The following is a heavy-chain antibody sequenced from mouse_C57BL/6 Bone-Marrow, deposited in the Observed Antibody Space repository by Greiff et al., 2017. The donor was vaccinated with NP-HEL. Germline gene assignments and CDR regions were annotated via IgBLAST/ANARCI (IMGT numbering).Heavy chain of an antibody. CDR3: ASSDYYGSSYDGYWYFDV. J-gene: IGHJ1*03. CDR2: INPSSGYT. V-gene: IGHV1-7*01. CDR1: GYTFTSYW. D-gene: IGHD1-1*01. Sequence: VKLVESGAELAKPGASVKLSCKASGYTFTSYWMHWVKQRPGQGLEWIGYINPSSGYTKYNQKFKDKATLTADKSSSTAYMQLSSLTYEDSAVYYCASSDYYGSSYDGYWYFDVWGTGTTVTVSS.